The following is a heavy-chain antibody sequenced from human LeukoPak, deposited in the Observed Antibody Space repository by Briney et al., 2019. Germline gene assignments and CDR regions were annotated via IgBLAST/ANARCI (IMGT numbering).Heavy chain of an antibody. CDR3: ALGSVPATYYYYYMDV. J-gene: IGHJ6*03. D-gene: IGHD2-2*01. Sequence: SETLSLTCTVSGGSISSYYWSWIRQPPGKGLEWIGYIYYSGSTNYNPPLKSRVTISVDTSKNQFSLKLSSVTAADTAVYYCALGSVPATYYYYYMDVWGKGTTVTVSS. CDR2: IYYSGST. V-gene: IGHV4-59*01. CDR1: GGSISSYY.